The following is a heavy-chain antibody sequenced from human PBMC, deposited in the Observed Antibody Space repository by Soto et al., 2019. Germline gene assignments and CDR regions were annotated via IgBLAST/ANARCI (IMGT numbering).Heavy chain of an antibody. V-gene: IGHV4-39*01. CDR2: IKYSGTT. CDR1: GFTFSSYSMN. J-gene: IGHJ3*02. Sequence: LRLSCAASGFTFSSYSMNWVRQAPGKGLEWIASIKYSGTTFYNPSLKSRVTLSVDTSKNQFALKLSSVTAAETAVYYCARHGITGSYYDAFDIWGQGTMVTVSS. CDR3: ARHGITGSYYDAFDI. D-gene: IGHD1-26*01.